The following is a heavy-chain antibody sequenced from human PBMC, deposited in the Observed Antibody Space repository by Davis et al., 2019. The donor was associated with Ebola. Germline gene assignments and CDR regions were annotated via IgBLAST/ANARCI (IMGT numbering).Heavy chain of an antibody. Sequence: SVKVSCKASGGTFSSYAISWVRQAPGQGLEWMGGIIPIFGTANYAQKFQGRVTMTTDTSTSTAYMELSRLRSDDTAVYYCAREGYCSGGTCYQFDYWGQGTLVTVSS. D-gene: IGHD2-15*01. CDR1: GGTFSSYA. V-gene: IGHV1-69*05. CDR3: AREGYCSGGTCYQFDY. J-gene: IGHJ4*02. CDR2: IIPIFGTA.